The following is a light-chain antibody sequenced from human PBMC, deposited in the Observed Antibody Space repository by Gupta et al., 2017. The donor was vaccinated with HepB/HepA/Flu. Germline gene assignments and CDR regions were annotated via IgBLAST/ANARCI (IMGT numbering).Light chain of an antibody. Sequence: EIVLTQSPVTLSLSPWERATLSCRASQSVSRYLAWYQQKPGQAPSLLIYDASNRATGIPARFSGSGSGTDFTLTISSLEPEDFALYYCQQRSNWAGLTFGGGTKVEIK. J-gene: IGKJ4*01. CDR1: QSVSRY. CDR2: DAS. V-gene: IGKV3-11*01. CDR3: QQRSNWAGLT.